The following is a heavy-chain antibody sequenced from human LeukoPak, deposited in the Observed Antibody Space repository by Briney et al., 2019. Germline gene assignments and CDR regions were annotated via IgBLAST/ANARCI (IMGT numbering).Heavy chain of an antibody. J-gene: IGHJ3*02. CDR2: IYYSGST. V-gene: IGHV4-59*01. CDR1: GGSISSYY. D-gene: IGHD2-15*01. CDR3: ARAHDIVVVVAATHDAFDI. Sequence: KPSETLSLTCTVSGGSISSYYWSWIRQPPGKGLKWIGYIYYSGSTNYNPSLKSRVTISVDTSKNQFSLKLSSVTAADTAVYYCARAHDIVVVVAATHDAFDIWGQGTMVTVSS.